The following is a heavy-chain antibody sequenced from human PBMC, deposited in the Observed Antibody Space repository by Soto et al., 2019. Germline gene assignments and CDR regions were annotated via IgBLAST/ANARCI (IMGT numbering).Heavy chain of an antibody. CDR2: IYWDDDK. CDR1: GFSLSTSGVG. D-gene: IGHD2-15*01. CDR3: AYLPCSGGSCYWFSFSGMDV. J-gene: IGHJ6*02. V-gene: IGHV2-5*02. Sequence: QITLKESGPTLVKPTQTLTLTCTFSGFSLSTSGVGVAWIRQPPGKALEWLALIYWDDDKRYRPSLESRLTITKDPPQNPGVLNMTNMDSVDTATYFCAYLPCSGGSCYWFSFSGMDVWGQGTTVTVSS.